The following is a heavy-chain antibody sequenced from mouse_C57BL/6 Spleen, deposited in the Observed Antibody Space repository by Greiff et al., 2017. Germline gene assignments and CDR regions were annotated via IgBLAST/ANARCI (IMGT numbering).Heavy chain of an antibody. CDR2: IYPGDGDT. V-gene: IGHV1-80*01. CDR3: ARRGDYAYFDY. CDR1: GYAFSSYW. Sequence: QVQLKQSGAELVKPGASVKISCKASGYAFSSYWMNWVKQRPGKGLEWIGQIYPGDGDTNYNGKFKGKATLTADKSSSTAYMQLSSLTSEDSAVYFCARRGDYAYFDYWGLGTTLTVSS. J-gene: IGHJ2*01. D-gene: IGHD2-4*01.